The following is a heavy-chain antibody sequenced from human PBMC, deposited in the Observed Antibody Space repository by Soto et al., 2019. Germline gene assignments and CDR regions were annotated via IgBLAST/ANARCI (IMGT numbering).Heavy chain of an antibody. Sequence: PSETLSLTCTVSGGSISSYYWSWIRQPPGKGLEWIGYIYYSGSTNYNPSLKSRVTISVDTSKNQFSLRLSSVTAADTAVYYCARDRSSRGWQRGDWFDPWRQGPLVTVSS. V-gene: IGHV4-59*12. D-gene: IGHD6-19*01. CDR2: IYYSGST. CDR3: ARDRSSRGWQRGDWFDP. J-gene: IGHJ5*02. CDR1: GGSISSYY.